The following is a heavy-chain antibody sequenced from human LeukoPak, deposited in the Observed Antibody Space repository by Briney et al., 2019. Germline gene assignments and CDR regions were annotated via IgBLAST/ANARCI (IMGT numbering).Heavy chain of an antibody. CDR2: INHSGST. J-gene: IGHJ4*02. CDR3: ARARIVGAYFDY. V-gene: IGHV4-34*01. CDR1: GGSFSGYY. Sequence: SETLSLTCAGYGGSFSGYYWSWIRRPPGKGLEWIGEINHSGSTNYNPSLKSRVTISVDTSKNQFSLKLSSVTAADTAVYYCARARIVGAYFDYWGQGTLVTVSS. D-gene: IGHD1-26*01.